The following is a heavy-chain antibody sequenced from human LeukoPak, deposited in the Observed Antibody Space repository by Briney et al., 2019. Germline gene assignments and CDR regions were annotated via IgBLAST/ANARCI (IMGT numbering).Heavy chain of an antibody. CDR1: GFTFGSYA. CDR2: ISGSGGST. Sequence: PGGSLRLSCTASGFTFGSYAMSWVRQAPGKGLQWVSTISGSGGSTYYEDPVKGRFTISRDNSKNTLYLQMNSLRAEDTAVYYCATGIGVYWVRGFDHWGQGTLVTVSS. V-gene: IGHV3-23*01. D-gene: IGHD2-8*02. J-gene: IGHJ4*02. CDR3: ATGIGVYWVRGFDH.